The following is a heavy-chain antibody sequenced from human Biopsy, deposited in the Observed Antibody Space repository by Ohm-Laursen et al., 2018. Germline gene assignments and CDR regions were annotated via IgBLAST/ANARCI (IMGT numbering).Heavy chain of an antibody. J-gene: IGHJ4*02. V-gene: IGHV3-21*06. CDR3: ATAAYAPPYFDL. CDR1: GVTLSGYA. D-gene: IGHD4-17*01. CDR2: ITGGGNYI. Sequence: SLRLSCTASGVTLSGYAMNWVRQAPGKGLEWVSSITGGGNYINYADSVRGRFTISRDNSKNSVYLVMSSLRAEDTDVYFCATAAYAPPYFDLWGRGTVVTVSS.